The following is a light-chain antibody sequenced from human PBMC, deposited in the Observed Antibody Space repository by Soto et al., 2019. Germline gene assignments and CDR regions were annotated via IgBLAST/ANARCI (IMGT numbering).Light chain of an antibody. Sequence: EIVMTQSPATLSVSPGERATLSCMARQSISNNLGWYQQRPGQAPRLLIYGASTRATGIPARFSGSGSGTDFTLTISSLQSEDFAFYYCQQYNNWPQAFGQGTKVDIK. J-gene: IGKJ1*01. V-gene: IGKV3-15*01. CDR3: QQYNNWPQA. CDR1: QSISNN. CDR2: GAS.